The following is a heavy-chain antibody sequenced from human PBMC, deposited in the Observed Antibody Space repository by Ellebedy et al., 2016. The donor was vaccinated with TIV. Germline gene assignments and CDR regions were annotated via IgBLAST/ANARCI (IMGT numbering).Heavy chain of an antibody. Sequence: GSLRLSCTISGDSFGNHYWSWIRQTPGKGLEWIGYIYYSGSTKYNPSLESRVTMSLDTSKMQFSLRLNSVTAADTAVYYCARDWGSCTTTSCFEAFDIWGQGTLVTVSS. J-gene: IGHJ3*02. CDR3: ARDWGSCTTTSCFEAFDI. CDR1: GDSFGNHY. D-gene: IGHD3-16*01. V-gene: IGHV4-59*11. CDR2: IYYSGST.